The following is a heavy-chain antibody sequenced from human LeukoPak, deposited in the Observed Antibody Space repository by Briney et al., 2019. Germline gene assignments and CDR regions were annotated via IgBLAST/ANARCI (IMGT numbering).Heavy chain of an antibody. V-gene: IGHV1-3*01. CDR3: AREREAAFDY. Sequence: ASVKVSCKASGYTFTSYAMHWVRQAPGQRLEWLGWINAGNGNTKYSQKFQGRVSISKDTSASTAYMELSSLRSEDTAVYYCAREREAAFDYWGQGTLVTVSS. CDR2: INAGNGNT. D-gene: IGHD2-15*01. J-gene: IGHJ4*02. CDR1: GYTFTSYA.